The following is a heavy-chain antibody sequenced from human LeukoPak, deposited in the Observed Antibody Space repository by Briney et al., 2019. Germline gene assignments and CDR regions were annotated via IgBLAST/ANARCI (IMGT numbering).Heavy chain of an antibody. Sequence: ASVKVSCKASGFTFSGYYMQWVRQAPGQGLEWMGIINPSDGSTRYAQKLQGRVAMTGDTSTSTVYMELSSLRSDDPAVYYCARDGLQTRYSWNDEGRKNWFDPWGQGTLVTVSS. V-gene: IGHV1-46*01. CDR2: INPSDGST. J-gene: IGHJ5*02. CDR1: GFTFSGYY. CDR3: ARDGLQTRYSWNDEGRKNWFDP. D-gene: IGHD1-1*01.